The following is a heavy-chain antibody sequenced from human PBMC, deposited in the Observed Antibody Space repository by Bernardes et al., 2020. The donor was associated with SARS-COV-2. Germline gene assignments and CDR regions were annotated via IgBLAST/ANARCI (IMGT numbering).Heavy chain of an antibody. Sequence: SEPLSLICTVSDGSISSYYWRWIRQPPGKGLEWKGYIYYSGSTNYNPSPKSRVTISVDTSKHQFSLKLSSVTAADTAVYYCATRTPGGAFDIWGQGTMVTVSS. CDR2: IYYSGST. CDR1: DGSISSYY. D-gene: IGHD2-15*01. CDR3: ATRTPGGAFDI. V-gene: IGHV4-59*01. J-gene: IGHJ3*02.